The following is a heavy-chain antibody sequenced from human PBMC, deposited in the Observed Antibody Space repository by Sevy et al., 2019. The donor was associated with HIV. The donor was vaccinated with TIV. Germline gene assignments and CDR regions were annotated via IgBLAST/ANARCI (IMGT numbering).Heavy chain of an antibody. CDR2: IKSRTEGGTP. CDR3: TTGGSILQH. J-gene: IGHJ4*02. CDR1: GFTFSNVW. V-gene: IGHV3-15*01. Sequence: GGSLRLSCAASGFTFSNVWMSWVRQAPGKGLERVGHIKSRTEGGTPEYAAPVKGRFNISRDDSKSTLYLQMNSLKTEDTAVYYCTTGGSILQHWGQGTLVTVSS. D-gene: IGHD2-21*01.